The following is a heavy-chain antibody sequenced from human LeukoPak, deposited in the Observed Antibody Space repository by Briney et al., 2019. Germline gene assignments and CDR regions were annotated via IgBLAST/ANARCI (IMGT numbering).Heavy chain of an antibody. J-gene: IGHJ6*02. CDR1: GFTFSSYA. D-gene: IGHD6-13*01. Sequence: GGSLRLSCAASGFTFSSYAMSWVRQAPGKGLEWVSAISGSGGSTYYADSVKGRFTISRDNSKNTLYLQMNSLRAEDTAVYYCAKDLPGIAAAGPYYYYGMDVWGQGTTVTVSS. V-gene: IGHV3-23*01. CDR2: ISGSGGST. CDR3: AKDLPGIAAAGPYYYYGMDV.